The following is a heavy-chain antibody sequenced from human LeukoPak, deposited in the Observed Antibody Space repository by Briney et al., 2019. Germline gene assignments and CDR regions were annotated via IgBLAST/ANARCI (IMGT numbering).Heavy chain of an antibody. Sequence: GGSLRLSCVASGFTSDSYAMTWVRQAPGKGLEWVSGISYSGDKTYYADSVKGRFTISRDNSKNTLYLQMNSLRAEDTAVYYCTKEDAGYCSGGSCHYYYYYYGLDVWGQGATVTVSS. CDR2: ISYSGDKT. CDR1: GFTSDSYA. D-gene: IGHD2-15*01. J-gene: IGHJ6*02. CDR3: TKEDAGYCSGGSCHYYYYYYGLDV. V-gene: IGHV3-23*01.